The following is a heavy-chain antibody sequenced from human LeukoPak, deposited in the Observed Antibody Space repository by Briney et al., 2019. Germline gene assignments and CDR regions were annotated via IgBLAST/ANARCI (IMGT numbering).Heavy chain of an antibody. CDR3: ARDRGYSNFDY. J-gene: IGHJ4*02. D-gene: IGHD4-11*01. V-gene: IGHV3-7*01. CDR2: MKEDGSEK. CDR1: GSTFSNYW. Sequence: GRSLRPSCAAAGSTFSNYWISSARHDPRSGLGWVANMKEDGSEKNYVDSVKGRFTIYRDNAQDSLYLQMNSVRAEDTAVYYCARDRGYSNFDYWGQGTLVTVSS.